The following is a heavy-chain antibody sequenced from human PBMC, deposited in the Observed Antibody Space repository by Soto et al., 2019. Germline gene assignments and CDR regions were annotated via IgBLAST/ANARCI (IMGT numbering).Heavy chain of an antibody. CDR3: AKARGQVRRYFGDVTDV. CDR2: ISDDGSYK. CDR1: GIAFRNYG. J-gene: IGHJ6*02. Sequence: GSLRLSCAASGIAFRNYGMHWVRQAPGRGLEWVAVISDDGSYKNTADSVKGRFTISRDNSKNTLYLQMNSLRAEDTGVYYCAKARGQVRRYFGDVTDVWGQGTKVTVYS. D-gene: IGHD3-9*01. V-gene: IGHV3-30*18.